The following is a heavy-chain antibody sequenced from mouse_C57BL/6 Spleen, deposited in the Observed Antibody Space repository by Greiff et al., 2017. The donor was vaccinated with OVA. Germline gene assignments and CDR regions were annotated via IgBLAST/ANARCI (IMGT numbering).Heavy chain of an antibody. V-gene: IGHV1-69*01. Sequence: QVQLKQSGAELVMPGASVKLSCKASGYTFTSYWMHWVKQRPGQGLEWIGEIDPSDSYTNYNQKFKGKSTLTVDKSSSTAYMQLSSLTSEDSAVDYCARGSAGYVAWFAYWGQGTLVTVSA. D-gene: IGHD3-2*02. CDR3: ARGSAGYVAWFAY. CDR1: GYTFTSYW. CDR2: IDPSDSYT. J-gene: IGHJ3*01.